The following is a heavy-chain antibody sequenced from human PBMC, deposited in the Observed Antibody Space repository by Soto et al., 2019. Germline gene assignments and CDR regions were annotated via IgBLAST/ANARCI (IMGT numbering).Heavy chain of an antibody. Sequence: EVQLLESGGGLVQPGGSLRLSCAASGFTFSSYAIRWVRKSPVKGLEWVSAISGSGGSTYYADSVKGRFTISRDNAKNTLYLQMNSLRAEDKAVYYCASRGSGSYYDYWGQGTVVTVSS. V-gene: IGHV3-23*01. J-gene: IGHJ4*02. CDR2: ISGSGGST. CDR3: ASRGSGSYYDY. D-gene: IGHD1-26*01. CDR1: GFTFSSYA.